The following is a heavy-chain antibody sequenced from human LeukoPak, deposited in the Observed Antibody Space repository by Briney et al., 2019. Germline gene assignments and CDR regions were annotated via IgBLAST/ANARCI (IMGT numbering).Heavy chain of an antibody. CDR1: GFTVSSNY. CDR2: IYSGGST. V-gene: IGHV3-53*01. D-gene: IGHD3-22*01. J-gene: IGHJ3*02. Sequence: PGGSLRLSCAASGFTVSSNYMSWVRQAPGKGLEWVSAIYSGGSTYYADSVKGRFTISRDNSKNTLYLQMNSLRAEDTAVYYCASLAGDSSGYYLDAFDIWGQGTMVTVSS. CDR3: ASLAGDSSGYYLDAFDI.